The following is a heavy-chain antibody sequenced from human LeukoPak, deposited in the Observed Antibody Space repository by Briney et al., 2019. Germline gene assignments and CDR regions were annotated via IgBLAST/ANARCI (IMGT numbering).Heavy chain of an antibody. CDR3: ARDTGIVGATTRRGYYFDY. Sequence: SETLSLTCTVSGYSISSGYYWGWIRQPPGKGLEWIGSIYHSGSTYYNPSLKSRVTISVDTSKNQFSLKLSSVTAADTAVYYCARDTGIVGATTRRGYYFDYWGQGTLVTVSS. CDR1: GYSISSGYY. D-gene: IGHD1-26*01. J-gene: IGHJ4*02. V-gene: IGHV4-38-2*02. CDR2: IYHSGST.